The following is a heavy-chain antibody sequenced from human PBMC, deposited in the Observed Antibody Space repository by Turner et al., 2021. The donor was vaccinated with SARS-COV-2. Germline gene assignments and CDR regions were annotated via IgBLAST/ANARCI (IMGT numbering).Heavy chain of an antibody. CDR2: ISSGSSTI. Sequence: EVQLVDSGGGLVQPGGSLSLSCAASGFPFSSYNMNWVRQAPGKGLEWVSYISSGSSTIYYADSVKGRFTISRDNAKNSLYLQMNSLRAEDTAVYYCARAIQYYDFWSGYFGAYGMDVWGQGTTVTVSS. V-gene: IGHV3-48*01. D-gene: IGHD3-3*01. CDR3: ARAIQYYDFWSGYFGAYGMDV. CDR1: GFPFSSYN. J-gene: IGHJ6*02.